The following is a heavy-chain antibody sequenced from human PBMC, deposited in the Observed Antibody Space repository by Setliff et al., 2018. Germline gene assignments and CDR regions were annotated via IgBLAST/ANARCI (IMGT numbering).Heavy chain of an antibody. V-gene: IGHV1-2*02. CDR3: ATAVWEFLD. CDR2: INPDNGGT. Sequence: GASVKVSCKASGYAFFGYFMNWVRQAPGQGPEWMGWINPDNGGTHYAEKFQGRVTMTRDTSISTAYMELSSLRSDDTAIYYCATAVWEFLDWGQGALVTVS. D-gene: IGHD1-26*01. J-gene: IGHJ4*02. CDR1: GYAFFGYF.